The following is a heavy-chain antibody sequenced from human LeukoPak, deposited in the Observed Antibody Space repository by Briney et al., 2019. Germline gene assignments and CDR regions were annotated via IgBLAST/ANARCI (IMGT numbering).Heavy chain of an antibody. CDR1: GGSISSYY. V-gene: IGHV4-59*01. J-gene: IGHJ6*02. CDR2: IYYSGST. CDR3: ARWDYYYGMDV. Sequence: PSETLSLTCTVSGGSISSYYWSWIRQPPGKGLEWIGYIYYSGSTNYNPSLKSRVTISVETSKNQFSLKLSSVTAADTAAYYCARWDYYYGMDVWGQGTTVTVSS.